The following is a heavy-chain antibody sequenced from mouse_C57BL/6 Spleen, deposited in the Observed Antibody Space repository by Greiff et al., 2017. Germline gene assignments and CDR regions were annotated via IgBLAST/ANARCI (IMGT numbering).Heavy chain of an antibody. CDR1: GYTFTSYW. D-gene: IGHD2-1*01. CDR2: IDPSDSYP. CDR3: AKGIYYGTLDAIDY. V-gene: IGHV1-69*01. Sequence: QVQLQQPGAELVMPGASVKLSCKASGYTFTSYWMHWVKQRPGQGLEWIGEIDPSDSYPNYNQKFKGKSTLTVDKSSSTAYMPLSSLTSEDSAVYYFAKGIYYGTLDAIDYWGQGTSVTVSS. J-gene: IGHJ4*01.